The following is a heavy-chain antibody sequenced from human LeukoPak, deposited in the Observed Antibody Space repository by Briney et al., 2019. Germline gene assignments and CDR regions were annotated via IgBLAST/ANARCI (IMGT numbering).Heavy chain of an antibody. D-gene: IGHD3-3*01. Sequence: PGRSLRLSCAASGFTLDDYAMHWVRQAPGKGLEWVSGISWNSGSIGYADSVKGRFTISRDNARNSLYLQMNSLRVEDTAVYYCARGTSFGRGPFDYWGQGTLVTVSS. CDR1: GFTLDDYA. CDR3: ARGTSFGRGPFDY. CDR2: ISWNSGSI. V-gene: IGHV3-9*01. J-gene: IGHJ4*02.